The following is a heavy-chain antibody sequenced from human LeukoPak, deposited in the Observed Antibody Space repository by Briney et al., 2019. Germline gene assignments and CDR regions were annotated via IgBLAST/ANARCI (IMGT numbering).Heavy chain of an antibody. CDR2: IYASGST. J-gene: IGHJ6*03. CDR1: GGSIRSYY. V-gene: IGHV4-4*07. Sequence: SETLSLTCTVSGGSIRSYYWSWIRQPAGGGLQWIGRIYASGSTTYNPTLKSRVTMSLDTSKTQFSLRLTSVTAADTAVYYCARGRGYSYGYSYYYYYMDVWGKGTTVTISS. D-gene: IGHD5-18*01. CDR3: ARGRGYSYGYSYYYYYMDV.